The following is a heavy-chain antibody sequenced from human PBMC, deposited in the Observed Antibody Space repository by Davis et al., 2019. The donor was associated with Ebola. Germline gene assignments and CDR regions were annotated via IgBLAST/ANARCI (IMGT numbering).Heavy chain of an antibody. Sequence: PSETLSLTCAVYGGSFSGYYWNWIRQPPGKGLEWIGEINYSGSIKYNPSLKSRVTISVDTSKNQFSLKLTSVTAADTAVYYYAREIFGGSYRDYWGQGTLVTVSS. CDR2: INYSGSI. CDR3: AREIFGGSYRDY. D-gene: IGHD1-26*01. J-gene: IGHJ4*02. V-gene: IGHV4-34*01. CDR1: GGSFSGYY.